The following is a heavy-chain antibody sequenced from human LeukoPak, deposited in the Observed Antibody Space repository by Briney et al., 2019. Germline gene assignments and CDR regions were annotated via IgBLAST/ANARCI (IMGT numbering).Heavy chain of an antibody. Sequence: GGSLRLSCAAPVLTLSDYYMGSIPQATAWGLGWVPYISSSGSTINYAASEKGRFTITRDNAKNSLYLQMNSLRAEDTAVYYCARSNMLTLERGYSYAFDIWGQGTMVTVSS. D-gene: IGHD5-18*01. CDR1: VLTLSDYY. CDR3: ARSNMLTLERGYSYAFDI. J-gene: IGHJ3*02. CDR2: ISSSGSTI. V-gene: IGHV3-11*01.